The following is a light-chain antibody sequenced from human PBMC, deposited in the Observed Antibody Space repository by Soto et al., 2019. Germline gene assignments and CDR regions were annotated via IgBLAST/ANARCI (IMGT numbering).Light chain of an antibody. CDR1: QSVSRT. CDR3: QHRNNWPQT. Sequence: EVVLTQSPATLSLSPGERANLSCRTSQSVSRTLAWYQQKSGQAPRLLIYDASNRATGIPTRFSGSGSGTDFTLTISRLEPEDFAVYYWQHRNNWPQTFGQGTKVEIK. V-gene: IGKV3-11*01. J-gene: IGKJ1*01. CDR2: DAS.